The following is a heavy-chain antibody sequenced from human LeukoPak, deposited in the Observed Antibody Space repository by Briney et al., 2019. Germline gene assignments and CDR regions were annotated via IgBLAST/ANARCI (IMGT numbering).Heavy chain of an antibody. J-gene: IGHJ4*02. CDR2: INQDGSEK. V-gene: IGHV3-7*01. CDR3: ARDHVVDGLVFDY. D-gene: IGHD2-15*01. Sequence: PPGGSLRLSCAASGFTFSSHWMSSVRQAPGKGLEWVANINQDGSEKYYVDSVKGRFTISRDNAKNSLYLQMNTLSPEDTAIYYCARDHVVDGLVFDYWGQGTLVTVSS. CDR1: GFTFSSHW.